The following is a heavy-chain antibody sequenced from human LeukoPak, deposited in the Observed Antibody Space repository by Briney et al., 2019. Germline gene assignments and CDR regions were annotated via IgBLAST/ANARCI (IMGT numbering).Heavy chain of an antibody. CDR1: GGSISSYY. J-gene: IGHJ5*02. D-gene: IGHD2-2*01. V-gene: IGHV4-59*12. CDR2: IYYSGST. Sequence: SETLSLTCTVSGGSISSYYWSWIRQPPGKGLEWIGYIYYSGSTNYNPSLKSRVTISVDTSKNQFSLKLSSVTAADTAVYYCARSGGAAEGDCSSTSCYLWFDPWGQGTLVTVSS. CDR3: ARSGGAAEGDCSSTSCYLWFDP.